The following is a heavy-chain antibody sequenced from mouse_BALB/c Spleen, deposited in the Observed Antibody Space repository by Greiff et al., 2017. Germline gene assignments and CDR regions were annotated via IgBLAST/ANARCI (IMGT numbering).Heavy chain of an antibody. Sequence: VQLKQSGAELVKPGASVKLSCTASGFNIKDTYMHWVKQRPEQGLEWIGRIDPANGNTKYDPKFQGKATITADTSSNTAYLQLSSLTSEDTAVYYCARSLYGSSYGYWGQGTTLTVSS. CDR2: IDPANGNT. CDR1: GFNIKDTY. D-gene: IGHD1-1*01. J-gene: IGHJ2*01. V-gene: IGHV14-3*02. CDR3: ARSLYGSSYGY.